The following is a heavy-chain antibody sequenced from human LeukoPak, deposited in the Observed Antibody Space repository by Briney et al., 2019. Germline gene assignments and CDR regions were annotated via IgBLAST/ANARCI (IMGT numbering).Heavy chain of an antibody. V-gene: IGHV1-18*01. J-gene: IGHJ4*02. CDR1: GYTFTSYG. CDR2: ISAYNGNT. Sequence: ASVKVSCKASGYTFTSYGISWVRQAPGQGLEWMGWISAYNGNTNYAQKLQGRVTMTTDTSTSTAYMELRSLRSDDTAVYYCARGRGRYCSGGSCEGPNYWGQGTLVTVSS. CDR3: ARGRGRYCSGGSCEGPNY. D-gene: IGHD2-15*01.